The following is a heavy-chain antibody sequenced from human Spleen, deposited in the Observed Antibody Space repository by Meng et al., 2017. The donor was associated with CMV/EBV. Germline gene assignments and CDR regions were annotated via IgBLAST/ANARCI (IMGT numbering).Heavy chain of an antibody. V-gene: IGHV1-3*02. J-gene: IGHJ6*02. Sequence: ASVKVSCKASGYTFTSYAMHWVRQAPGQRLEWMGWSNAGNGNTKYSQEFQGRVTITRDTSASTAYMELSSLRSEDTAVYYCACGNRHLQYYYGMDVWGQGTTVTVSS. CDR2: SNAGNGNT. CDR1: GYTFTSYA. CDR3: ACGNRHLQYYYGMDV. D-gene: IGHD1-26*01.